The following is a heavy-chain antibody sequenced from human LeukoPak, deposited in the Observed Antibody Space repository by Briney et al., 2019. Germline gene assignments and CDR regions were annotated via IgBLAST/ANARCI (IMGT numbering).Heavy chain of an antibody. CDR1: GGSLSGYY. V-gene: IGHV4-34*01. D-gene: IGHD5-18*01. J-gene: IGHJ5*02. CDR2: INHSGST. Sequence: PSETLSLTCAVYGGSLSGYYWSWIRQPPGKGLEWIGEINHSGSTNYNPSLKSRITISVDTSKNQFSLKLSSVTAADTAVYYCARDRVTQSVGWFDPWGQGTLVTVSS. CDR3: ARDRVTQSVGWFDP.